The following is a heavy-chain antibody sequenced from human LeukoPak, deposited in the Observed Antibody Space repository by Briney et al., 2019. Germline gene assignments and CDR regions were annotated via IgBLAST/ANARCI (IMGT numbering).Heavy chain of an antibody. CDR2: ISATRGNT. CDR1: GFTFTNYA. V-gene: IGHV3-23*01. J-gene: IGHJ5*02. D-gene: IGHD2-2*01. Sequence: PGGSLRLSCVASGFTFTNYAMSWVRQPPGKGLEWVSAISATRGNTYYADSVQGRFSISRDNSKNTLYLQMNSLRAEDTAVYYCAKDRKYCSSTSCYPDWFDPWGQGTLVTVSS. CDR3: AKDRKYCSSTSCYPDWFDP.